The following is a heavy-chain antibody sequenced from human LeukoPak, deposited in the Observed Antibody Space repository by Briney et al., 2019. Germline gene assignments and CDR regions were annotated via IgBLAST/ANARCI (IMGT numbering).Heavy chain of an antibody. CDR2: IYYSGST. D-gene: IGHD4-23*01. V-gene: IGHV4-59*01. J-gene: IGHJ6*02. CDR1: GGSISSYY. CDR3: ARDTVVTPFGTDV. Sequence: SETLSLTCTVSGGSISSYYWSWIRQPPGKGLEWIGYIYYSGSTNYNPSLKSRVTISVDTSKNQFSLKLSSVTAADTAVYYCARDTVVTPFGTDVWGQGTTVTVSS.